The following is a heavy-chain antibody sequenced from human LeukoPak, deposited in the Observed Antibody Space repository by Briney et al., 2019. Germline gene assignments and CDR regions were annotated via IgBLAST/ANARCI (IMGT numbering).Heavy chain of an antibody. D-gene: IGHD2-2*01. CDR2: IYYSGGT. CDR3: ARGSGDIVVVPFDY. CDR1: GGSISSYY. V-gene: IGHV4-59*01. J-gene: IGHJ4*02. Sequence: PSETLSLTCTVSGGSISSYYWSWIRQPPGKGLEWIGYIYYSGGTNYNPSLKSRVTISVDTSKNQFSLKLSSVTAADTAVYYCARGSGDIVVVPFDYWGQGTLVTVSS.